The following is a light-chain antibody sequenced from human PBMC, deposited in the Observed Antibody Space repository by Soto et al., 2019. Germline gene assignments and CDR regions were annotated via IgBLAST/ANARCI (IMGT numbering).Light chain of an antibody. V-gene: IGKV4-1*01. CDR1: QSVLFSSNSLNY. CDR3: QQHYSTPLT. Sequence: DIVLTQSPDSLAVSLGAWATINCKSSQSVLFSSNSLNYLAWYQQKPGQPPKLLIYWASTRDSGVPDRFSGSGSGTNFTLIINSLPAEDVAVYYCQQHYSTPLTFGGGTNVEIK. CDR2: WAS. J-gene: IGKJ4*01.